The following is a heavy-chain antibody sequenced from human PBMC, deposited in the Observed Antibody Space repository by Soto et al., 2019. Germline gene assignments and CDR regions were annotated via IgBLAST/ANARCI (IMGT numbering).Heavy chain of an antibody. D-gene: IGHD3-16*01. CDR1: GGSISSISYY. Sequence: SETLSLTCTVSGGSISSISYYWGWIRQPPGKGLEWIGSIYYSGSTYYNPSLKSRVTILVDTSRKQFSLKLTSLTAADTAVYYCARRGGGNYPYYFDYWGRGTLVTVSS. CDR3: ARRGGGNYPYYFDY. CDR2: IYYSGST. J-gene: IGHJ4*02. V-gene: IGHV4-39*07.